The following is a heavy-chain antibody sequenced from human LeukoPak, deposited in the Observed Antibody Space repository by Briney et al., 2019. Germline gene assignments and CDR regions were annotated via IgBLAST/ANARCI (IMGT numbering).Heavy chain of an antibody. CDR1: GGSISSYH. J-gene: IGHJ6*03. V-gene: IGHV4-59*01. Sequence: SETLSLICTVSGGSISSYHWSWIRQPPGKGLEWIGFIYYTGNTEYSPSLKSRVTLSLDTSKNHFSLKLRSVTAADTAVYFCARDNYLNPRVMDVWGKGTTVTVSS. CDR2: IYYTGNT. CDR3: ARDNYLNPRVMDV. D-gene: IGHD5-24*01.